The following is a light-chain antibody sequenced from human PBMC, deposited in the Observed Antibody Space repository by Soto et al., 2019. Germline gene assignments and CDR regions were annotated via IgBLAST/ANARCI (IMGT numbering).Light chain of an antibody. CDR2: EVI. J-gene: IGLJ2*01. CDR1: SSDVGGYNY. Sequence: QSALTQPASVSGSPGQSVTISCTGTSSDVGGYNYVSWYQQHPGKAPKLMIYEVINRPSGVSNRFSGSKSGNTASLTISGLQAEDEADYYCSSYTSSSTLDVVFGGGTKLTVL. V-gene: IGLV2-14*01. CDR3: SSYTSSSTLDVV.